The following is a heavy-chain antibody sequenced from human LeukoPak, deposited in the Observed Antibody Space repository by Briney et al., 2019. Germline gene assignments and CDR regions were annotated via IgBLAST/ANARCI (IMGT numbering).Heavy chain of an antibody. Sequence: GGSLRLSCAASGFTFSSYSMNWVRQAPGKGLEWVSSISSSSSYIYYADSVKGRFTISRDNAKNSLYLQMNSLRAEDTAVYYCARAEGYCSGGSCWNYGMDVWGQGTTVTVSS. D-gene: IGHD2-15*01. V-gene: IGHV3-21*04. J-gene: IGHJ6*02. CDR1: GFTFSSYS. CDR2: ISSSSSYI. CDR3: ARAEGYCSGGSCWNYGMDV.